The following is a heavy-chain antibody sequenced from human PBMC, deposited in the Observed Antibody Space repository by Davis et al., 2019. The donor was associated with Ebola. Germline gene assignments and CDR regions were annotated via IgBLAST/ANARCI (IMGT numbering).Heavy chain of an antibody. D-gene: IGHD4-17*01. CDR2: INSDGSST. V-gene: IGHV3-74*01. CDR3: ARELAFRTVTNAFDI. CDR1: GFTFSSYW. Sequence: GESLKISCAASGFTFSSYWMHWVRQAPGKGLVWVSRINSDGSSTSYADSVKGRFTISRDNAKNTLYLQMNSLRAEDTAVYYCARELAFRTVTNAFDIWGQGTMVTVSS. J-gene: IGHJ3*02.